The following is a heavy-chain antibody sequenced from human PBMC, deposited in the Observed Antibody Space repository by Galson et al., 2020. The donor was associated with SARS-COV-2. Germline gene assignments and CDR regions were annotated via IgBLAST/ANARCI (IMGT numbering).Heavy chain of an antibody. V-gene: IGHV3-53*01. Sequence: GGSLRLSCAASGFTVSSNYMSWVRQAPGKGLEWVSVIYSGGSTYYADSVKGRFTISRDNSKNTLYLQMNSLRAEDTAVYYCAATYCSGGSCYSQEYYYYMDVWGKGTTVTVSS. CDR1: GFTVSSNY. J-gene: IGHJ6*03. CDR3: AATYCSGGSCYSQEYYYYMDV. D-gene: IGHD2-15*01. CDR2: IYSGGST.